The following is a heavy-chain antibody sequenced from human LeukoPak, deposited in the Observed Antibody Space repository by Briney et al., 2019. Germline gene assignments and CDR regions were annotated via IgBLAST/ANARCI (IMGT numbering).Heavy chain of an antibody. CDR2: IIPIFGTA. D-gene: IGHD6-13*01. CDR1: GGTFSSYA. Sequence: ASVKVSCTASGGTFSSYAISWVRQAPGQGLEWMGGIIPIFGTANYARKFQGRVTITADESTSTAYMELSSLRSEDTAVYYCARAAEQQLIASFDYWGQGTLVTVSS. V-gene: IGHV1-69*01. J-gene: IGHJ4*02. CDR3: ARAAEQQLIASFDY.